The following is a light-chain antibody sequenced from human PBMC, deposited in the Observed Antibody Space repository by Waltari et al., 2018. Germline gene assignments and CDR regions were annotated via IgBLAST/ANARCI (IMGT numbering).Light chain of an antibody. CDR1: QRVASNY. J-gene: IGKJ1*01. CDR3: QQYGTSHWT. Sequence: VVLTQSPDTLSLSPGERATLSCRASQRVASNYSAWYQQKPGQAPRLLIYATSTRATGPPDRFSGSGSGTDFILTISRLEPEDFAVYFCQQYGTSHWTFGQGTRVEFK. V-gene: IGKV3-20*01. CDR2: ATS.